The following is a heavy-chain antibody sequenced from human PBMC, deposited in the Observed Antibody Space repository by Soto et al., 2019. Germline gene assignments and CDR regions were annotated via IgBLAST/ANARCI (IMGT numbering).Heavy chain of an antibody. Sequence: QVPLVESGGGVVQPGRSLRLSCAASGFTFSSYAMHWVRQAPGKGLEWVAVISYDGSNIYYADSVKGRFTISRDNSKNTLYLQMNSLRTEDTAVYYCARDRLRYNWNDFPYYYYGMDVWGQGTTVTVSS. CDR1: GFTFSSYA. V-gene: IGHV3-30-3*01. J-gene: IGHJ6*02. CDR2: ISYDGSNI. CDR3: ARDRLRYNWNDFPYYYYGMDV. D-gene: IGHD1-1*01.